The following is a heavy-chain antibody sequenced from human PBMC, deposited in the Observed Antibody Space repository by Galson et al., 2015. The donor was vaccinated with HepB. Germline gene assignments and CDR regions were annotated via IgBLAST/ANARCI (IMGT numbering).Heavy chain of an antibody. D-gene: IGHD5-12*01. V-gene: IGHV1-69*06. CDR3: ARLLTVATIAGLDYYYYGMDV. Sequence: SVKVSCKASGGTFSSYAISWVRQAPGQGLEWMGGIIPIFGTANYAQKFQGRVTITADKSTSTAYMELSSLRSEDTAVYYCARLLTVATIAGLDYYYYGMDVWGQGTTVTVSS. J-gene: IGHJ6*02. CDR1: GGTFSSYA. CDR2: IIPIFGTA.